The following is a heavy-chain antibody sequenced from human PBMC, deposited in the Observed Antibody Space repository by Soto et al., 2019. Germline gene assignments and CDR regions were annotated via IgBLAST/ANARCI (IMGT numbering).Heavy chain of an antibody. V-gene: IGHV4-30-2*01. D-gene: IGHD2-2*01. J-gene: IGHJ4*02. CDR2: IYHSGST. CDR3: ARVVVPAANGVFYFDY. CDR1: GGSISSGGYS. Sequence: PSETLSLTCAVSGGSISSGGYSWSWIRQPPGKGLEWIGYIYHSGSTYYNPSLKSRVTISVDRSKNQFSLKLSSVTAADTAVYYCARVVVPAANGVFYFDYWGQGTLVTVSS.